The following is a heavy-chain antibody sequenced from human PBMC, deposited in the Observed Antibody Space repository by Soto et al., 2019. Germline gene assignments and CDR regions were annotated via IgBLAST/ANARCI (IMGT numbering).Heavy chain of an antibody. Sequence: QVQLEQSGAEVKKPGASVKVSCKTSGYTFTSYTLHWVRQAPGQGLEWMGWINAGNGREKYSQGFQARVSLSTDKSAPTAYMELRSPRSEDTAMYYCARGGGWVGEASFDSWGQGTLVTVSS. V-gene: IGHV1-3*01. CDR2: INAGNGRE. CDR3: ARGGGWVGEASFDS. CDR1: GYTFTSYT. J-gene: IGHJ4*02. D-gene: IGHD3-10*01.